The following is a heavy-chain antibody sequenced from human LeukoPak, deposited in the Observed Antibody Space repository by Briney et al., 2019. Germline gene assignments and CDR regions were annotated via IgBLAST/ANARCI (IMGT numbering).Heavy chain of an antibody. D-gene: IGHD3-9*01. V-gene: IGHV3-30*14. CDR2: ISHHGSNE. CDR3: ARVHDTTGYYHYFDS. Sequence: GGSLRLSCEASGLTFSTYPMHWVRQAPDKGLEWVAMISHHGSNEYYADSVKGRFTISRDSSKNTLYLQMNNPRVEDTAIYYCARVHDTTGYYHYFDSWGQGTLVTVSS. CDR1: GLTFSTYP. J-gene: IGHJ4*02.